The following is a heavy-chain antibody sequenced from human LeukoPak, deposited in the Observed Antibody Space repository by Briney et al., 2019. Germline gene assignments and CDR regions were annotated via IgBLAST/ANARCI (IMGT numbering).Heavy chain of an antibody. V-gene: IGHV3-23*01. J-gene: IGHJ4*02. Sequence: GGSLRLSCAASGFTFSSYAMSWVRQAPGKGLEWVSAISGSGGSTYYADSVKGRFTISRDNSKNTLYLQMNSLRDEDTAVYYCANDCSGGSCYSYYFDYWGQGTLVTVSS. CDR3: ANDCSGGSCYSYYFDY. CDR1: GFTFSSYA. D-gene: IGHD2-15*01. CDR2: ISGSGGST.